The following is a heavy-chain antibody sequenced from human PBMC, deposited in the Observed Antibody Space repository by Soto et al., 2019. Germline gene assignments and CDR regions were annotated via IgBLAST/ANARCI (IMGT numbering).Heavy chain of an antibody. CDR3: ARKAYYYDSSGYYYVAFDI. J-gene: IGHJ3*02. CDR2: IYYSGST. CDR1: GLSISSYY. V-gene: IGHV4-59*12. Sequence: ETLCITCSVSGLSISSYYVSWLRPHPGKGLEWIGYIYYSGSTNYNPSLKSRVTRSVDTSKNQFSVKLSSVTAADTAVYYCARKAYYYDSSGYYYVAFDIWGQGTMVPVSS. D-gene: IGHD3-22*01.